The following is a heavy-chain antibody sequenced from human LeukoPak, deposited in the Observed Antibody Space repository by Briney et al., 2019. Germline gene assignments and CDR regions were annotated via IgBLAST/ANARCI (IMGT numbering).Heavy chain of an antibody. V-gene: IGHV3-23*01. Sequence: GGSLRLSCGASGFTFSSYGMSWVRQAPGKGLEWVSGISGSGGSTKGLEWVSGISGSGGSTYYADSVKGRFTISRDNSKNTLYLQMNSLRAEDTAVYYCAKPGYSSSWYRNFDYWGQGTLVTVSS. J-gene: IGHJ4*02. D-gene: IGHD6-13*01. CDR2: ISGSGGST. CDR3: AKPGYSSSWYRNFDY. CDR1: GFTFSSYG.